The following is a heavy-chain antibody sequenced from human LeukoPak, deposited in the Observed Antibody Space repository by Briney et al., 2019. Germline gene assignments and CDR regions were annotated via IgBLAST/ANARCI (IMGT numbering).Heavy chain of an antibody. Sequence: TSETLSLTCGVYGGSFSGYFWSWIRQPPGKGLEWIGEINHSGSTNYNPSLKSRVTISVDTSKNRFSLKLSSVTAADTAVYYCARGMDDYVWGSYRQPRASLDYWGQGTLVTVSS. CDR1: GGSFSGYF. J-gene: IGHJ4*02. CDR2: INHSGST. V-gene: IGHV4-34*01. CDR3: ARGMDDYVWGSYRQPRASLDY. D-gene: IGHD3-16*02.